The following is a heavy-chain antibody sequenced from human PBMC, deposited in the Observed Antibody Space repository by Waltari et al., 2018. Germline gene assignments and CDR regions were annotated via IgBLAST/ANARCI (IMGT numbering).Heavy chain of an antibody. CDR3: ATLPSIFGVVTDAFDI. V-gene: IGHV1-69-2*01. CDR2: VVPEDGET. Sequence: EVQLVQSGAEVKKPGATVKISCKASGYTFTDYYMHWGQQAPGKGLEWMGRVVPEDGETIYAEKFEGRVTITADTSTDTAYMELSSLRSEDTAVYYCATLPSIFGVVTDAFDIWGQGTMVTVSS. CDR1: GYTFTDYY. D-gene: IGHD3-3*01. J-gene: IGHJ3*02.